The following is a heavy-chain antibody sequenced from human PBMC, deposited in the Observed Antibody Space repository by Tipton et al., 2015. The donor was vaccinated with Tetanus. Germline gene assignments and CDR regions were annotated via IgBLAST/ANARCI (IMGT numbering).Heavy chain of an antibody. Sequence: GSLRLSCVASGFIVSSHYMSWVRQAPGKGLEWVSVMYSGGDTYYVDSVKGRFSISRDNAKNTLYLQMNSLRVEDTAVYYCVRDGGSSGWLAYWGQGTLVPVSS. V-gene: IGHV3-53*01. CDR3: VRDGGSSGWLAY. CDR2: MYSGGDT. J-gene: IGHJ4*02. D-gene: IGHD6-19*01. CDR1: GFIVSSHY.